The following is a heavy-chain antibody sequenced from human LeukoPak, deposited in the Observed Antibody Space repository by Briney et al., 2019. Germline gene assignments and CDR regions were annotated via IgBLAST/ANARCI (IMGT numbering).Heavy chain of an antibody. D-gene: IGHD6-13*01. CDR2: IDTDGSST. V-gene: IGHV3-74*01. J-gene: IGHJ4*02. Sequence: GGSLRLSCAASGFTFSSYWMHWVRRAPGKGLVWVSRIDTDGSSTIYADSVKGRFTISRDNAKNTLYLQMNSLRAEDTAVYYCARWESRPGYSSSWPLDYWGQGTQVTVSS. CDR3: ARWESRPGYSSSWPLDY. CDR1: GFTFSSYW.